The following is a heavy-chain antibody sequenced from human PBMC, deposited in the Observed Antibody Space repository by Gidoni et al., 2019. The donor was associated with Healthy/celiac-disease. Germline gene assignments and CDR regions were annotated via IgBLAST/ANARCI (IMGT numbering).Heavy chain of an antibody. V-gene: IGHV1-8*01. CDR3: ARAKQQWLVGDN. D-gene: IGHD6-19*01. Sequence: QVQLVQSGAEVKTPGASVKVSCKPSGSTFTSYDINWVRQATGQGLEWMGWMNPNSGNTGYAQKFQGRVTMTRNTSISTAYMGLSSLRSEDTAVYYCARAKQQWLVGDNWGQRTLVTVSS. CDR1: GSTFTSYD. J-gene: IGHJ4*02. CDR2: MNPNSGNT.